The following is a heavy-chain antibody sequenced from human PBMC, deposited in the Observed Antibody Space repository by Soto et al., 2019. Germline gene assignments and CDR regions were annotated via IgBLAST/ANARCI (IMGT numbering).Heavy chain of an antibody. CDR1: GYIFVNYG. D-gene: IGHD3-16*02. Sequence: QVQLVQSGDEVKKPGASVKVSCKASGYIFVNYGIAWVRQAPRQGLEWMGWISPYTGNTHSASKVQGRLTMTTDTSTRTTYMDLGNLTSDDTAVYYCVIVHNCVTPPPQDVWGQGTTVTVSS. CDR2: ISPYTGNT. V-gene: IGHV1-18*01. CDR3: VIVHNCVTPPPQDV. J-gene: IGHJ6*02.